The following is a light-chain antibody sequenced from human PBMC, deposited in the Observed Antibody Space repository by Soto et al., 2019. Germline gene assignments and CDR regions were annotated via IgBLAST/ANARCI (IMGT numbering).Light chain of an antibody. CDR3: AAWDDSLSGGV. V-gene: IGLV1-47*01. CDR1: SSNIGSNY. Sequence: QSVLIQPPSASGTPGQRVTISCSGSSSNIGSNYVYWYQQLPGTAPKLLISRNNERPSGVPDRFSGSKSGTSASLAISGLRSEDETDYYCAAWDDSLSGGVFGGGTKVTVL. J-gene: IGLJ3*02. CDR2: RNN.